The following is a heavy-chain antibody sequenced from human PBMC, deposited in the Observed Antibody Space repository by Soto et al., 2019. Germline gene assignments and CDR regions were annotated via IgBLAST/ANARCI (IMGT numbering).Heavy chain of an antibody. CDR2: IRSKANSYAT. CDR3: NRPPGELDP. Sequence: GGSLRLSCAASGFTFSGSAMHWVRQASGKGLEWVGRIRSKANSYATAYAASVKGRFTISRDDSKNTAYLQMNSLKTEDTAVHYCNRPPGELDPWGQGTLVTVSS. J-gene: IGHJ5*02. CDR1: GFTFSGSA. V-gene: IGHV3-73*01.